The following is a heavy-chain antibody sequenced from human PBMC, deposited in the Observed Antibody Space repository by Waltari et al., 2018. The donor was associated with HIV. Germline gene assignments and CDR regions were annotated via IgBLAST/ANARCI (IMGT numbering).Heavy chain of an antibody. Sequence: QVQLVESGGGVVQPGRSLRVSCAASKFTFRNYGMHWVRQAPGKGLEWVAVISYDGSNKYYEDSVKGRFTISRDNSKNTLFLQMNSLRLEDTAVYYCAKDGLRTTSYFDDWGQGTLVTVSS. V-gene: IGHV3-30*18. D-gene: IGHD4-17*01. J-gene: IGHJ4*02. CDR1: KFTFRNYG. CDR2: ISYDGSNK. CDR3: AKDGLRTTSYFDD.